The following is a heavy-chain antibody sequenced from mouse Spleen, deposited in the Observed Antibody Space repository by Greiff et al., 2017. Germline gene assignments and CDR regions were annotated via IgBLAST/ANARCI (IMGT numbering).Heavy chain of an antibody. D-gene: IGHD1-1*01. CDR3: ARPVLRYDYFDY. Sequence: EVHLVESGGGLVKLGGSLKLSCAASGFTFSSYAMSWVRQTPEKRLEWVATISSGGGNTYYPDSVKGRFTISRDNAKNTLYLQMSSLKSEDTAMYYCARPVLRYDYFDYWGQGTTLTVSS. V-gene: IGHV5-9-3*01. CDR1: GFTFSSYA. CDR2: ISSGGGNT. J-gene: IGHJ2*01.